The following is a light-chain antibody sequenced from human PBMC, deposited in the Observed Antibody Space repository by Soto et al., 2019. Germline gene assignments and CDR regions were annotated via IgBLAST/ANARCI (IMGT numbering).Light chain of an antibody. CDR3: SSYAGSSNV. CDR1: RSDIGASNC. V-gene: IGLV2-8*01. Sequence: QSALTQPASVSGSPGQSITISCAGTRSDIGASNCVSWYQHLPGRSPTLIIYEVNKRPSGVPDRFSGSKSGNTASLTVSGLRAEDEADYYCSSYAGSSNVFGTGTKLTVL. J-gene: IGLJ1*01. CDR2: EVN.